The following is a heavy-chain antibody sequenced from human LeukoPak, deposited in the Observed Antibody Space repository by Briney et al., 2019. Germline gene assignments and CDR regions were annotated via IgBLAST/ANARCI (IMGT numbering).Heavy chain of an antibody. Sequence: GGSLRLSCAASGFTFSSYEMNWVRQAPGRGLEWVSYISSSGSTIYYADSVKGRFTISRDNAKNSLYLQMNSLRAEDTAVYYCARAGSGRSPDWFDPWGQGTLVTVSS. CDR1: GFTFSSYE. CDR2: ISSSGSTI. V-gene: IGHV3-48*03. D-gene: IGHD1-26*01. CDR3: ARAGSGRSPDWFDP. J-gene: IGHJ5*02.